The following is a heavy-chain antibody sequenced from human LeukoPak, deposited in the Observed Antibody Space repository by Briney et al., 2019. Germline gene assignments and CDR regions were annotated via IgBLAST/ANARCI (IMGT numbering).Heavy chain of an antibody. J-gene: IGHJ4*02. Sequence: PGGSLRLSCAPSGFTFSSYAMSGVRQAPGKGLEWVSVISGSGDNTYYADSVKGRFTISRDNSKNTLYLQMNSLRAEDTAVYYCAEGDCGSCYSGSAYWGQGTLLTVSS. CDR1: GFTFSSYA. D-gene: IGHD2-15*01. V-gene: IGHV3-23*01. CDR2: ISGSGDNT. CDR3: AEGDCGSCYSGSAY.